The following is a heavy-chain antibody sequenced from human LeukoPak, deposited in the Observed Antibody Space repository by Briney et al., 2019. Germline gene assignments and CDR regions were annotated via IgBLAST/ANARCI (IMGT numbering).Heavy chain of an antibody. D-gene: IGHD3-22*01. V-gene: IGHV1-8*03. J-gene: IGHJ4*02. CDR2: MNPNSGNT. Sequence: ASVKVSCKASGYTFTSYDINWVRQATGQGLEWMGWMNPNSGNTGYAQKFQGRVTITRNTSISTAYMELSSLRSEDTAVYYCARGYYHDSSGYYSNWGQGTLVTVSS. CDR1: GYTFTSYD. CDR3: ARGYYHDSSGYYSN.